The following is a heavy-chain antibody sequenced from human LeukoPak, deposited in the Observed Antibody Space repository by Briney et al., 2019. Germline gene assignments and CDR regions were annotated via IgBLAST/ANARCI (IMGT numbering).Heavy chain of an antibody. CDR1: GFPFSNYW. D-gene: IGHD1-26*01. CDR2: IKKDGGDK. J-gene: IGHJ4*02. V-gene: IGHV3-7*01. CDR3: ASLNWWEETVIDY. Sequence: GGFLRLSCAASGFPFSNYWMSWVRQAPGKGLEWVANIKKDGGDKYYVDSVKGRFTISRDNAKNSLYLQMNSLRAEDTAMYFCASLNWWEETVIDYWGQGTLVTVSS.